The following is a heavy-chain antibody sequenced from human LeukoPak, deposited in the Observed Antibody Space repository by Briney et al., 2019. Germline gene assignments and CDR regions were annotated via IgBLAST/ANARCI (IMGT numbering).Heavy chain of an antibody. CDR3: ARARDTTSGSNWFDP. Sequence: KTSETLSLTCTVSGGSIYGGGYYWRWIRQPPGKGLEWIGYIYHSGTTYYNPSLKSRVTISIDRSKDQFSLKLSSVTAADTAVYYCARARDTTSGSNWFDPWGQGTLVTVSS. J-gene: IGHJ5*02. V-gene: IGHV4-30-2*01. CDR2: IYHSGTT. D-gene: IGHD1-26*01. CDR1: GGSIYGGGYY.